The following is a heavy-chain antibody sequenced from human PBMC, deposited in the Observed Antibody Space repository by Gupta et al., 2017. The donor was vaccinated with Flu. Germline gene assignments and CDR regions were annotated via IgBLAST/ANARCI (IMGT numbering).Heavy chain of an antibody. CDR3: ATWKYQLLRGWFDP. CDR2: FDPEDGET. CDR1: ELS. D-gene: IGHD2-2*01. V-gene: IGHV1-24*01. J-gene: IGHJ5*02. Sequence: ELSMHWVRQAPGKGLEWMGGFDPEDGETIYAQKFQGRVTMTEDTSTDTAYMELSSLRSEDTAVYYCATWKYQLLRGWFDPWGQGTLVTVSS.